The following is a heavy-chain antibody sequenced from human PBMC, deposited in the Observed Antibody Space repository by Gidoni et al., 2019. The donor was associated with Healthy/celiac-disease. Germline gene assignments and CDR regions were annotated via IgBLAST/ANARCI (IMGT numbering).Heavy chain of an antibody. J-gene: IGHJ3*02. CDR1: GFTFSSYG. CDR3: ASEYCSSTSCYLFGAFDI. CDR2: IWYDGSNK. V-gene: IGHV3-33*01. Sequence: QVQLVESGGGVVQPGRSLRLSCAASGFTFSSYGMHWVRQAPGKGLAWVAVIWYDGSNKYYADSVKGRFTISRDNSKNTLYLQMNSLRAEDTAVYYCASEYCSSTSCYLFGAFDIWGQGTMVTVSS. D-gene: IGHD2-2*01.